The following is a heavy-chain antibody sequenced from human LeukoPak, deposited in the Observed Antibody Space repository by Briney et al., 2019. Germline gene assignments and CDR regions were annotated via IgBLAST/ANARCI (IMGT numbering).Heavy chain of an antibody. CDR2: ISSSSSYI. J-gene: IGHJ4*02. V-gene: IGHV3-21*01. D-gene: IGHD3-10*01. CDR1: GFTFSSYS. CDR3: ARDRGFGELFFDY. Sequence: GGSLRLSCAASGFTFSSYSMNWVHQAPGKGLEWVSSISSSSSYIYYADSVKGRFTISRDNAKNSLYLQMNSLRAEDTAVYYCARDRGFGELFFDYWGQGTLVTVSS.